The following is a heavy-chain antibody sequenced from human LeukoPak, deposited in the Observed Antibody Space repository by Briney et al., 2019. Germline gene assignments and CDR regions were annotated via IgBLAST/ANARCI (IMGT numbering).Heavy chain of an antibody. CDR2: INPNSGGT. V-gene: IGHV1-2*02. CDR1: GYTFTGYY. D-gene: IGHD6-13*01. CDR3: ATSHSSSWPLDGMDV. J-gene: IGHJ6*02. Sequence: ASVKVSCKASGYTFTGYYMHWVRQAPGQGLEWMGWINPNSGGTNYAQKFQGRVTMTWDTSISTAYMELSRLRSDDTAVYYCATSHSSSWPLDGMDVWGQGTTVTVSS.